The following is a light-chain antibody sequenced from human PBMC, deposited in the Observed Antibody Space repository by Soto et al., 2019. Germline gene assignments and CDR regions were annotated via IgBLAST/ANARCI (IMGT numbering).Light chain of an antibody. CDR2: AAS. V-gene: IGKV3-15*01. Sequence: EIVMTQSPCTLSVSPWERSTLSFMASQTIDTNLAWYQQKPGQAPRLLIFAASTRATGIPARFSGSGSGTEFSLTITSLQSEDFALYYCQQYNNRPPWTFGQGTKVDIK. J-gene: IGKJ1*01. CDR3: QQYNNRPPWT. CDR1: QTIDTN.